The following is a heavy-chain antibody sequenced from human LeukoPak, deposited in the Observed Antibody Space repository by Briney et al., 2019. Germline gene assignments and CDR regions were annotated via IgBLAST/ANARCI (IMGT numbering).Heavy chain of an antibody. CDR1: GGTFSSYA. CDR2: IIPIFGTA. D-gene: IGHD6-6*01. CDR3: ARGIAARPEDAFDI. V-gene: IGHV1-69*13. Sequence: GASVKVSCKASGGTFSSYAISWVRQAPGQGLEWMGGIIPIFGTANYAQEFQGRVTITADESTSTAYMELSSLRSEDTAVYYCARGIAARPEDAFDIWGQGRMVTVSS. J-gene: IGHJ3*02.